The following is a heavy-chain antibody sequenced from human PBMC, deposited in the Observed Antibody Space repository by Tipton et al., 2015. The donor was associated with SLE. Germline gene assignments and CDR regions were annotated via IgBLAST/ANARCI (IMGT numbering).Heavy chain of an antibody. CDR3: ARGLAFDY. CDR1: GGSISSGSYY. D-gene: IGHD6-19*01. J-gene: IGHJ4*02. V-gene: IGHV4-61*02. Sequence: TLSLTCTVSGGSISSGSYYWSWIRQPAGKGLEWIGRIYTSGSTNYNPSLKSRVTMSVDTSKNQFSLKLSSVTAADTAVYYCARGLAFDYWGQGTLVTVSS. CDR2: IYTSGST.